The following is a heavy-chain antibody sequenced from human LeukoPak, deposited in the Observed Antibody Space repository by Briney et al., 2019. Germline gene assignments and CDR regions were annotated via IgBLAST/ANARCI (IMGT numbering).Heavy chain of an antibody. CDR3: ARRIGIYCSSTSCPLDY. Sequence: SETLSLTCTVSGGSISSGSYYWSWIRQPAGKGLEWIGRIYTSGSTNYNPSLKSRVTISVDTSKNQFSLKLSSVTAADTAVYYCARRIGIYCSSTSCPLDYWGQGTLVTVSS. CDR1: GGSISSGSYY. CDR2: IYTSGST. J-gene: IGHJ4*02. V-gene: IGHV4-61*02. D-gene: IGHD2-2*01.